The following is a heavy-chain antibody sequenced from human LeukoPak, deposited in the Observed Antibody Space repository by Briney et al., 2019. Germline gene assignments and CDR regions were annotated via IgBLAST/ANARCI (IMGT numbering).Heavy chain of an antibody. CDR2: INTSGGST. D-gene: IGHD3-22*01. CDR1: GFTFSSYA. J-gene: IGHJ4*02. Sequence: GWSLRLSCAASGFTFSSYAMSWVRQAPGKGLEWVSGINTSGGSTAYADSVKGRFTISRDNPRNTLYMQMNSLRAEDTALYYCAIMHPYYDGNGYWVQWGQGTLVTVSS. V-gene: IGHV3-23*01. CDR3: AIMHPYYDGNGYWVQ.